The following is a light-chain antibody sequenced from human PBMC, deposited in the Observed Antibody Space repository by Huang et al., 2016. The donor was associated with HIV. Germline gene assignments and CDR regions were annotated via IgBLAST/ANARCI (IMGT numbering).Light chain of an antibody. J-gene: IGKJ3*01. CDR1: QDISNY. CDR2: TAS. Sequence: DIKMTQSPSSLSASIGDRVTITCQASQDISNYLNWYHQKPGKAAKLLIYTASNLETGVPPRFSGSGSGTEFIFTINSLQPEDVGTYYCQEYDNVRLFTFGPGTKVHI. CDR3: QEYDNVRLFT. V-gene: IGKV1-33*01.